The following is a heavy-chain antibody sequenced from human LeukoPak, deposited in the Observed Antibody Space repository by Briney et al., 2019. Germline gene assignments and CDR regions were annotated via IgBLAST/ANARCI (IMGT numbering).Heavy chain of an antibody. D-gene: IGHD3-10*01. CDR1: GFTFSSYW. CDR2: SDGSST. Sequence: GGALRLSCGAPGFTFSSYWMHWGRQAPGKGVVWVSRSDGSSTSYADSVKGRFTISRDNAKNTLYLQMNSLRAEDTAVYYCAYYYGSGSTRGYYFDYWGQGTLVTVSS. CDR3: AYYYGSGSTRGYYFDY. V-gene: IGHV3-74*01. J-gene: IGHJ4*02.